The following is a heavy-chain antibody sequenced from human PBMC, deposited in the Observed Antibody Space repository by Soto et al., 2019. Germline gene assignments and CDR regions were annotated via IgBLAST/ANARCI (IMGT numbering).Heavy chain of an antibody. CDR1: GFTFSDYY. V-gene: IGHV3-11*01. Sequence: GGSLRLSCAASGFTFSDYYMSWIRQAPGKGLEWVSYISSSGSTIYYADSVKGRFTISRDNAKNSLYLQMNSLRAEVTAVYYCARFPDITGTTAPYFDYWGQGTLVTVST. CDR3: ARFPDITGTTAPYFDY. CDR2: ISSSGSTI. D-gene: IGHD1-7*01. J-gene: IGHJ4*02.